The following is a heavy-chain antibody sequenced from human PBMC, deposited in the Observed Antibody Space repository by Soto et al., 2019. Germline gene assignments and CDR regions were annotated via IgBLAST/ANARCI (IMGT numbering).Heavy chain of an antibody. CDR1: GGTFSSYA. Sequence: QVQLVQSGAEVKKPGSSVKVSCKASGGTFSSYAISWVRQAPGQGLEWMGGIIPIFGTANYAQKFQGRVTITADESTSTAYMELSSLRSEDTAVYYCARDQVVPAAIPSYWYFDLWGRGTLVTVSS. J-gene: IGHJ2*01. CDR3: ARDQVVPAAIPSYWYFDL. V-gene: IGHV1-69*01. CDR2: IIPIFGTA. D-gene: IGHD2-2*02.